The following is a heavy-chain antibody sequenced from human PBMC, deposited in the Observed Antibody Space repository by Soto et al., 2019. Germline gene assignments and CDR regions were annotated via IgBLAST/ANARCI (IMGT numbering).Heavy chain of an antibody. CDR1: GGSISSYY. CDR2: IYTSGST. V-gene: IGHV4-4*07. J-gene: IGHJ6*02. CDR3: AGSMVRGVIRYYYYYGMDV. D-gene: IGHD3-10*01. Sequence: PSETLSLTCTVSGGSISSYYWSWIRQPAGKGLEWIGRIYTSGSTNYNPSLKSRVTMSVDTSKNQFSLKLSSVTAADTAVYYCAGSMVRGVIRYYYYYGMDVWGQGTTVT.